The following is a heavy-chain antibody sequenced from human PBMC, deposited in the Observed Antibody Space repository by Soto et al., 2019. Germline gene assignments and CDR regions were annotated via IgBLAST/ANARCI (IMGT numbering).Heavy chain of an antibody. D-gene: IGHD6-19*01. J-gene: IGHJ4*02. CDR3: AKGHSSGWYDFDY. Sequence: PGGSLRLSCAASGFTFSSYAMSWVRQAPGKGLEWVSGISGPGGSTYYADSVKGRFTISRDNSKNTMYLQVNSLRAEDTAVYYCAKGHSSGWYDFDYWGRGTLVTVSS. CDR2: ISGPGGST. CDR1: GFTFSSYA. V-gene: IGHV3-23*01.